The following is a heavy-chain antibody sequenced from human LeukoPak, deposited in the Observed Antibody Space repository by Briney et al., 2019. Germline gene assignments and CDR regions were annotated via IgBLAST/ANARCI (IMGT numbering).Heavy chain of an antibody. D-gene: IGHD3-22*01. CDR3: ARICGYYDSSEAFDI. Sequence: GESLKISCKGSGYSFTNYWIGWVRQMPGKGLEWMGIIYPADSDTRYSPSFQGQVTISADKSISTAYLQWSSLKASDTAMYYCARICGYYDSSEAFDIWGQGTMVTVSS. V-gene: IGHV5-51*01. CDR2: IYPADSDT. J-gene: IGHJ3*02. CDR1: GYSFTNYW.